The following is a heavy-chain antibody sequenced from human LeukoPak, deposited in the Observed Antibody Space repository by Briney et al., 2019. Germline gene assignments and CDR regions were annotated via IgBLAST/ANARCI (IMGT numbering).Heavy chain of an antibody. CDR2: ISGGGDTT. CDR3: ARDYADYVGYFFFDY. D-gene: IGHD4-17*01. CDR1: GFTFNNYA. J-gene: IGHJ4*02. Sequence: GGSLRLSCAASGFTFNNYAMNWVRQAPGKGLEWVSSISGGGDTTYYADSANGRFTISRHNSQNTLYLQMNSLRAEDTAVYYCARDYADYVGYFFFDYWGQGTLVTVSS. V-gene: IGHV3-23*01.